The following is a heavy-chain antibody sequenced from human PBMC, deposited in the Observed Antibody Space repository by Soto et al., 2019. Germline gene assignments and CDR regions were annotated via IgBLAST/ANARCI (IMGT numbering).Heavy chain of an antibody. V-gene: IGHV4-34*01. Sequence: SETLSLTCAVYGGSFSGYYWSWIRQPPGKGLEWIGEINHSGSTNYNPSLKSRVTISVDTSKNQFSLKLSSVTAADTAVYYCASGGPLLWFGELFSIPYYYYGMDVWGQGTTVTVSS. D-gene: IGHD3-10*01. CDR3: ASGGPLLWFGELFSIPYYYYGMDV. J-gene: IGHJ6*02. CDR2: INHSGST. CDR1: GGSFSGYY.